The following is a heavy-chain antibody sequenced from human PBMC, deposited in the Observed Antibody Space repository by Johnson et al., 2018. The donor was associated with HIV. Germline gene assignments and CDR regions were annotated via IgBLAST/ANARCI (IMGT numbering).Heavy chain of an antibody. D-gene: IGHD2-15*01. CDR1: GFTFSNFG. J-gene: IGHJ3*02. V-gene: IGHV3-30*18. CDR2: ISYDGSNK. Sequence: QVHLVESGGGVVQPGRSLRLSCATSGFTFSNFGMHWVRQAPGKGLEWVAVISYDGSNKYYADSVKGRFTISRDNSKNTLYLQMNSLRAEDTAVYYCAKAGQMVAATSAFDIWGQGTMVTVSS. CDR3: AKAGQMVAATSAFDI.